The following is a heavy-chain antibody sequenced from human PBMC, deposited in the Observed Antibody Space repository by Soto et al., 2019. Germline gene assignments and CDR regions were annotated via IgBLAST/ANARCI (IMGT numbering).Heavy chain of an antibody. CDR2: INHSGTT. J-gene: IGHJ4*02. D-gene: IGHD5-12*01. CDR3: VRGRILRLRFGDFGS. V-gene: IGHV4-34*01. CDR1: GGSFTFSGYY. Sequence: PSETLSLTCTVYGGSFTFSGYYWSWIRQPPGKGLEWIGEINHSGTTNYNPSLESRVTISLDTSKNQFSLDLTSVTAADTAVYYCVRGRILRLRFGDFGSWGQGTLVTAPQ.